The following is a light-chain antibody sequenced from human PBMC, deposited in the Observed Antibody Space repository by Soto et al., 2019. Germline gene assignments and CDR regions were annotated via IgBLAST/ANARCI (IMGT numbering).Light chain of an antibody. J-gene: IGKJ2*01. Sequence: EIVLTQSPATLSLSPGERASLSCRASQSVSNSYLAWYQQKPGQAPRLLIFGASNRATGIPDRFSGSGSGTDFTLTISRLEPEDFAVYYWQQYGTSPRTFGQGTKLEIK. V-gene: IGKV3-20*01. CDR3: QQYGTSPRT. CDR2: GAS. CDR1: QSVSNSY.